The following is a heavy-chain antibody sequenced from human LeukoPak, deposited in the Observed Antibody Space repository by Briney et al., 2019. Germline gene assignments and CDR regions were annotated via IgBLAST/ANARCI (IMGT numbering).Heavy chain of an antibody. Sequence: PGGSLRLSCAASGFTFSSYWMSWVRQAPGKGLEWVANIKQDGSEKYYVDSVKGRFTISRDNSKNTLYLQINSLRAEDTAVYYCARGLRYLDSWGQGTLVTVSS. CDR2: IKQDGSEK. CDR1: GFTFSSYW. J-gene: IGHJ4*02. D-gene: IGHD3-9*01. CDR3: ARGLRYLDS. V-gene: IGHV3-7*04.